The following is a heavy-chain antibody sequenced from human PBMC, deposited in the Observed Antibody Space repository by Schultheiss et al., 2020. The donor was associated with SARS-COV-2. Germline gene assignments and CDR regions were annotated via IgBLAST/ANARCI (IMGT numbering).Heavy chain of an antibody. J-gene: IGHJ4*02. Sequence: SETLSLTCTVSGGSISSSSYYWGWIRQPPGKGLEWIGYIYYSGSTNYNPSLKSRVTISVDTSKNQFSLKLSSVTAADTAVYYCARDQQWELRFSLGRPGYWGQGTLVTVSS. D-gene: IGHD1-26*01. CDR1: GGSISSSSYY. V-gene: IGHV4-61*05. CDR3: ARDQQWELRFSLGRPGY. CDR2: IYYSGST.